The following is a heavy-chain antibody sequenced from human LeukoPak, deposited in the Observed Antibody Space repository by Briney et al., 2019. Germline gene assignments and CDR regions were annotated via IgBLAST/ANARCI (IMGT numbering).Heavy chain of an antibody. Sequence: GGSLRLSCAASGFTFSSYGMHWVRQAPGKGLEWVAFIRYDGSNKYYADSVKGRFTISRDNSKNTLYLQMNSLRAEDTAVYYCARDPGLAVRGGKEKMYYFDYWGQGTLVTVSS. V-gene: IGHV3-30*02. D-gene: IGHD6-19*01. J-gene: IGHJ4*02. CDR1: GFTFSSYG. CDR3: ARDPGLAVRGGKEKMYYFDY. CDR2: IRYDGSNK.